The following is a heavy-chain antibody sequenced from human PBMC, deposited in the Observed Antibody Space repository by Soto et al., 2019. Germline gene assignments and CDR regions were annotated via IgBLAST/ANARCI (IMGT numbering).Heavy chain of an antibody. CDR2: IYHSGCT. D-gene: IGHD5-12*01. J-gene: IGHJ6*03. Sequence: QVQLQESGPGLVKPSGTLSLTCAVSSGSISSSNWWSWVRQTPGKGLEWIGEIYHSGCTNYNPSLKRRVTISVDKSKNQFSLNLRSVTAADAAVYYCARAFGYSGTHYYYYYMDVWGDGTTVTVSS. CDR1: SGSISSSNW. V-gene: IGHV4-4*02. CDR3: ARAFGYSGTHYYYYYMDV.